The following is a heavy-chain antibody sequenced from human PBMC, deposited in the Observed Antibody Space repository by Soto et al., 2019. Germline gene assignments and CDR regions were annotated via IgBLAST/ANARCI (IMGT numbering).Heavy chain of an antibody. CDR1: GYIFTTYY. Sequence: GASVKVSCKASGYIFTTYYFHWVRQAPGQGLEWLGVIDPTSGSTTYAQEFRGRVTLTRDTSTSTVYLQLTSLTSEDTAVYFCARWHSSGYIDYWGQGTPVTVSS. CDR3: ARWHSSGYIDY. V-gene: IGHV1-46*01. J-gene: IGHJ4*02. D-gene: IGHD6-19*01. CDR2: IDPTSGST.